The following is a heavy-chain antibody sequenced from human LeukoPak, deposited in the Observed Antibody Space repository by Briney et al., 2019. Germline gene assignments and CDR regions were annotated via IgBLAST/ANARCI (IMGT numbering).Heavy chain of an antibody. J-gene: IGHJ4*02. CDR2: IYPGASDT. V-gene: IGHV5-51*01. CDR3: ARSIAVAGTNDY. Sequence: GASLQISCQGSGYNFTSYWIGWVRQLPGKGLEWMGIIYPGASDTRYSPSFQRQVTISADKSISTAYLQWSSLKASDTAMYYCARSIAVAGTNDYWGQGTLVTVSS. D-gene: IGHD6-19*01. CDR1: GYNFTSYW.